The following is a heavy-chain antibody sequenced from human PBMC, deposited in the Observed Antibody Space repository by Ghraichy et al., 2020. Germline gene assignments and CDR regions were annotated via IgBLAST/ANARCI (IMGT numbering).Heavy chain of an antibody. J-gene: IGHJ4*02. D-gene: IGHD5/OR15-5a*01. CDR2: ISGSADRT. Sequence: GESLNISCAASGFTFDNYAMSWVRQAPGKGLEWVSAISGSADRTYYADSLKGRFTISRDNSKNTLYLQMNSLRVEDTAVYYCAKVLNTVRSTIPEFDYWGQGTLFTFSS. V-gene: IGHV3-23*01. CDR3: AKVLNTVRSTIPEFDY. CDR1: GFTFDNYA.